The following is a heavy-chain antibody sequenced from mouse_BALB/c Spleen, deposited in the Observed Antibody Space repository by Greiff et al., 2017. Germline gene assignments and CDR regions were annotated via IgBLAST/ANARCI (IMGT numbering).Heavy chain of an antibody. J-gene: IGHJ4*01. CDR3: ARGGITTVVGDY. D-gene: IGHD1-1*01. CDR1: GFSLTSYG. CDR2: IWAGGST. V-gene: IGHV2-9*02. Sequence: VKLQESGPGLVAPSQSLSITCTVSGFSLTSYGVHWVRQPPGKGLEWLGVIWAGGSTNYNSALMSRLSISKDNTKNQVFLKMNSLQTDDTAMYYCARGGITTVVGDYWGQGTSVTVSS.